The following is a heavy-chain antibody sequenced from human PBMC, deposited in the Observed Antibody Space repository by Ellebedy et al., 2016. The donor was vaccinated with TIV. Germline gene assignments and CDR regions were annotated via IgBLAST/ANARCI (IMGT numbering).Heavy chain of an antibody. J-gene: IGHJ4*02. V-gene: IGHV4-34*01. CDR2: INHSGST. Sequence: MPSETLSLTCAVYGGSFSGYYWSWIRQPPGKGLEWIGEINHSGSTNYNPSLKSRVTVSVDTSKNQLYLKLSSVTAADTAVYYCARGRDGSGSYQFDYWGQGTLVTVSS. CDR3: ARGRDGSGSYQFDY. D-gene: IGHD3-10*01. CDR1: GGSFSGYY.